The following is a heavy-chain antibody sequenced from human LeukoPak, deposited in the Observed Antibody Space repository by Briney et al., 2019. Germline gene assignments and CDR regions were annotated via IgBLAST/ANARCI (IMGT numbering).Heavy chain of an antibody. V-gene: IGHV4-59*01. J-gene: IGHJ6*04. CDR1: GGSISSYY. CDR2: IYYSGST. Sequence: SETLSLTCTVSGGSISSYYWSWIRQPPGKGLEWIGYIYYSGSTNYNPPLKSRVTISVDTSKNQFSLKLSSVTAADTAVYYCARVGANSYGLDVWGKGTTVTVSS. CDR3: ARVGANSYGLDV. D-gene: IGHD4/OR15-4a*01.